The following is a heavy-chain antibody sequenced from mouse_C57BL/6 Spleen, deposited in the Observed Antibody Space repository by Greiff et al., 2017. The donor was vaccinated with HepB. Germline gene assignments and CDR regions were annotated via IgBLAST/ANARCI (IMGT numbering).Heavy chain of an antibody. D-gene: IGHD3-2*02. V-gene: IGHV1-82*01. CDR3: ARYLSTYYAMDY. J-gene: IGHJ4*01. Sequence: QVQLQQSGPELVKPGASVKISCKASGYAFSSSWMNWVKQRPGKGLEWIGRIYPGDGDTNYNGKFKGKATLTADKSSSTAYMQLSSLTSEDSAVYFCARYLSTYYAMDYWGQGTSVTVSS. CDR1: GYAFSSSW. CDR2: IYPGDGDT.